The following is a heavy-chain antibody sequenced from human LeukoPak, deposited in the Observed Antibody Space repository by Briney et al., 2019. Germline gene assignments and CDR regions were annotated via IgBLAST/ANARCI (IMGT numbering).Heavy chain of an antibody. CDR2: IYYSGST. CDR1: GGSISSSYYY. V-gene: IGHV4-39*01. CDR3: ARILASGWYVRLFDY. D-gene: IGHD6-19*01. Sequence: PSETLSLTCTVSGGSISSSYYYWGRIRQPPGTGLEWIGSIYYSGSTYYNPSLKSRVTISVDTSKNQFSLKLSSVTAADTAVYYCARILASGWYVRLFDYWGQGTLVTVSS. J-gene: IGHJ4*02.